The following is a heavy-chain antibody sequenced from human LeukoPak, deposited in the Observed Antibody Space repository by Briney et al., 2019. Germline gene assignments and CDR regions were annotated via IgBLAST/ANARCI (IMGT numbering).Heavy chain of an antibody. CDR3: ARDWATVTVLDY. V-gene: IGHV4-39*02. CDR1: GGSISSSSYY. CDR2: IYYSGST. Sequence: SETLSLTCTVSGGSISSSSYYWGWIRQPPGKGLEWIGSIYYSGSTYYNPSLKSRVTISVDTSKNQFSLKLSSVTAADTAVYYCARDWATVTVLDYWGQGTLVTVSS. D-gene: IGHD4-17*01. J-gene: IGHJ4*02.